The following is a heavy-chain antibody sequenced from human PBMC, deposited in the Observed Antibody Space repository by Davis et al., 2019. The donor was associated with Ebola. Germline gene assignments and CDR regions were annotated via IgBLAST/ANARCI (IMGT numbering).Heavy chain of an antibody. Sequence: GESLKISCAASGFTFSSYGMHWVRQAPGKGLEWVAVLSYDGSNKYYADSVKGRFTISRDNSKNTLYLQMNSLRAEDTAVYYCAKLVTTNPGDYWGQGTLVTVSS. CDR2: LSYDGSNK. CDR1: GFTFSSYG. V-gene: IGHV3-30*18. J-gene: IGHJ4*02. D-gene: IGHD4-17*01. CDR3: AKLVTTNPGDY.